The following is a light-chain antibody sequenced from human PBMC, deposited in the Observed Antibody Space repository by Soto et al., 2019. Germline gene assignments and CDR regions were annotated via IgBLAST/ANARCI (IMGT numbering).Light chain of an antibody. CDR1: TSNIGNNA. CDR2: SDD. J-gene: IGLJ2*01. V-gene: IGLV1-36*01. CDR3: AAWDDSLKGVV. Sequence: QSVLTQPPSVSDAPRQRVTISCSGGTSNIGNNAVSWYQQLPGKAPKLLIYSDDLLPSGVSDRFSGSKSGTSASLAISGLQSEDEADYYCAAWDDSLKGVVFGGGTKLTFL.